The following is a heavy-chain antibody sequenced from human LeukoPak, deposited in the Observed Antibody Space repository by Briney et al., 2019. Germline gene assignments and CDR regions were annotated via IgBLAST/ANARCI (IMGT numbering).Heavy chain of an antibody. CDR2: ISYDGSNK. Sequence: GGSLRLSCAASGFTFSSYAMHWVRQAPGKGLEWVAVISYDGSNKYYADSVKGRFTISRDNSKNTLYLQMNSLRAEDTAVYYCARDRGDYGEDYWGQGTLVTVSS. D-gene: IGHD4-17*01. V-gene: IGHV3-30*04. CDR3: ARDRGDYGEDY. J-gene: IGHJ4*02. CDR1: GFTFSSYA.